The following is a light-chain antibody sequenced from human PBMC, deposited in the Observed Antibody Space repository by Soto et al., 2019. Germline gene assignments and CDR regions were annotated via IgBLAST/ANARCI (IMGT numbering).Light chain of an antibody. J-gene: IGKJ1*01. CDR3: QQCSNWPPT. CDR1: ESVSRC. Sequence: ESVLTQSPATLSLSPGERATLSCRASESVSRCLAWYQQKPGQAPRLLFSDATNRATGIPARFSGSGSGTDITRTISRLETEDFELYFCQQCSNWPPTFGQGTKVGIQ. V-gene: IGKV3-11*01. CDR2: DAT.